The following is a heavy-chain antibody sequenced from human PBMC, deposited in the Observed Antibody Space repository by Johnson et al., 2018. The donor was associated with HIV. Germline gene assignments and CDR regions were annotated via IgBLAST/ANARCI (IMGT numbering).Heavy chain of an antibody. CDR3: TTSVLQFLEWSQEAFDI. J-gene: IGHJ3*02. V-gene: IGHV3-30*04. Sequence: VQLVESGGGVVQPGRSLRLSCAASGFTFSNYAMHWVRQAPGKGLEWVAAISYDGSNKYYADSVKGRFTISRDNSKNTLYLQMNSLKTEDTAVFYCTTSVLQFLEWSQEAFDIWGQGTEVTVSS. CDR2: ISYDGSNK. CDR1: GFTFSNYA. D-gene: IGHD3-3*01.